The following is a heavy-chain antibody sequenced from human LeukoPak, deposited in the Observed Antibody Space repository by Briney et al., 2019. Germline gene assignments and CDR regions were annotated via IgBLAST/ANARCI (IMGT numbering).Heavy chain of an antibody. CDR2: IYPGDSDT. CDR3: ARLSDYYDSSGSLDAFDI. V-gene: IGHV5-51*01. J-gene: IGHJ3*02. Sequence: GESLKISCKGSGYSFTTFWIGWVRQMPGKGLEWMGIIYPGDSDTRYSPSFQGQVTISADKSISTAYLQWSSLKASDTAMSYCARLSDYYDSSGSLDAFDIWGQGTMVTVSS. CDR1: GYSFTTFW. D-gene: IGHD3-22*01.